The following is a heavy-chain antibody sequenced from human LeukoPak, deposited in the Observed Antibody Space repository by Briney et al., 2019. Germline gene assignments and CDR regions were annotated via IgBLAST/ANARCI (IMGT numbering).Heavy chain of an antibody. D-gene: IGHD3-10*01. Sequence: PSETLSLTCTVSGGSISSYYWSWIRQPPGKGLEWIGYIYYSGSTNYNPSLKSRVTISVDTSKNQFSLKLSSVTAADTAVYYCARQGSGNSLDYWGQGTLVAVSS. V-gene: IGHV4-59*08. CDR3: ARQGSGNSLDY. CDR1: GGSISSYY. CDR2: IYYSGST. J-gene: IGHJ4*02.